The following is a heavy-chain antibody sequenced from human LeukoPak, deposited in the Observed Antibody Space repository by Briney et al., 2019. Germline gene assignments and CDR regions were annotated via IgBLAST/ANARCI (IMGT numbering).Heavy chain of an antibody. CDR3: ARDAMFDYGDYGDFDY. V-gene: IGHV1-18*01. CDR2: ISAENGNT. J-gene: IGHJ4*02. Sequence: ASVKLSCKASGYTFTSYGISWVRHAPGQGLEWMGWISAENGNTNYAQTLQGRVTMTTDTSTSTAYMELRSLRSDDTAVYYCARDAMFDYGDYGDFDYWGQGTLVTVSS. CDR1: GYTFTSYG. D-gene: IGHD4-17*01.